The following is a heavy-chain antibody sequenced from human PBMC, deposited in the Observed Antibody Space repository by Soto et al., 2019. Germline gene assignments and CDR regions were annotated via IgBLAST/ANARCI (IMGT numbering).Heavy chain of an antibody. CDR1: GGSISSYY. D-gene: IGHD3-9*01. V-gene: IGHV4-59*01. CDR3: ARGREDYDILTGPNYYYYMDV. CDR2: IYYSGST. Sequence: SSETLSLTCTVSGGSISSYYWSWIRQPPGKGLEWIGYIYYSGSTNYNPSLKSRVTISVDTSKNQFSLKLSSVTAADTAVYYCARGREDYDILTGPNYYYYMDVWGKGTTVTVSS. J-gene: IGHJ6*03.